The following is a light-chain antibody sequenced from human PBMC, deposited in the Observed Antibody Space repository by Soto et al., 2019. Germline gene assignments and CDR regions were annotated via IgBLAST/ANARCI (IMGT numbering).Light chain of an antibody. V-gene: IGKV1-5*03. CDR1: QNINKW. CDR2: KAS. J-gene: IGKJ1*01. CDR3: QQYNTYSA. Sequence: DIHMTQSPSTLSASFGDRVTITCRASQNINKWLAWYQQKPGRAPKLLIYKASALESGVPSRFSGSGSGTEFTLTISSLQPDDFGTYYCQQYNTYSAFGQGTKVDIK.